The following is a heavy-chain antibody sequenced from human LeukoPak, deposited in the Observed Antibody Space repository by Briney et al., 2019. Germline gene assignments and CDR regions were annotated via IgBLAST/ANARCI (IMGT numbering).Heavy chain of an antibody. CDR2: TSSKGNGYTT. CDR1: GFTFSDRY. D-gene: IGHD1-26*01. V-gene: IGHV3-72*01. CDR3: AKDSGSGGYFDY. Sequence: GGSLRLSCAAPGFTFSDRYMDWVRQAPGKGLEWVGRTSSKGNGYTTYYAASVKGRFTISRDDSKNSLYLQMNSLNTEDTAVYYCAKDSGSGGYFDYWGQGTLVTVSS. J-gene: IGHJ4*02.